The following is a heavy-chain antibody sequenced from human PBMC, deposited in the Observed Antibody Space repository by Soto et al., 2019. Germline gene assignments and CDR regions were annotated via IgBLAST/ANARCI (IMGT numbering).Heavy chain of an antibody. CDR1: GYTFTSYD. V-gene: IGHV1-8*01. J-gene: IGHJ5*02. CDR2: MNPNCGNT. D-gene: IGHD2-2*01. CDR3: ARERPDCSSTSCYPWFDP. Sequence: ASVKVSCKASGYTFTSYDINWVRQATGQGLEWMGRMNPNCGNTGYAQKFQGRVTMTRNTSISTAYMELSSLRSEDTAVYYCARERPDCSSTSCYPWFDPWGQGTLVTVSS.